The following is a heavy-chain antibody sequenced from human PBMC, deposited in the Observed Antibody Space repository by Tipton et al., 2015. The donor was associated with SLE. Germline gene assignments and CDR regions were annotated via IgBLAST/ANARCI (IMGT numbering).Heavy chain of an antibody. D-gene: IGHD2-21*02. V-gene: IGHV3-7*01. CDR2: IKEDGTVK. CDR3: ALSVTVFDS. CDR1: GFSFRTYW. Sequence: GSLRLSCAASGFSFRTYWMSWVRQAPGKGLEWVANIKEDGTVKYYGDPVKGRFTISRDNSKNALYLQMTSLRAEDTAVYYCALSVTVFDSWGQGTLVTVSP. J-gene: IGHJ4*02.